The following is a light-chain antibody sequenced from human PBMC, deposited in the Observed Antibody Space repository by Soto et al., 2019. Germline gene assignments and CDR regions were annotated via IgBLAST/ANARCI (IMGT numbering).Light chain of an antibody. V-gene: IGLV2-14*01. CDR3: SSYVSSSTSPYV. J-gene: IGLJ1*01. CDR1: SSDVGGYNY. CDR2: DVS. Sequence: QSALTQPASVSGSPGQSVAISCTGTSSDVGGYNYVSWYQQHPGKAPKLMIYDVSNRPSGVSSRFSGSKSGNTASLTISGLQAEDEAEYYCSSYVSSSTSPYVFGTGTKLTVL.